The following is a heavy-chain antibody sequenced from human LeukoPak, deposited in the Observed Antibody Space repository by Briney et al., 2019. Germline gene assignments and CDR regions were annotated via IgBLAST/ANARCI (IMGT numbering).Heavy chain of an antibody. J-gene: IGHJ5*02. Sequence: SETLSLTCAVYGGSFSGYYWSRIRQPPGKGLEWIGEINHSGSTNYNPSLKSRVTISVDTSKNQFSLKLSSVTAADTAVYYCASLPLWFGESPPPWGQGTLVTVSS. CDR2: INHSGST. CDR1: GGSFSGYY. V-gene: IGHV4-34*01. D-gene: IGHD3-10*01. CDR3: ASLPLWFGESPPP.